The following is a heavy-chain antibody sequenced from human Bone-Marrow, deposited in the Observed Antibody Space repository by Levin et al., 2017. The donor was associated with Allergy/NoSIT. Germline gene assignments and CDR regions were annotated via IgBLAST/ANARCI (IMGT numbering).Heavy chain of an antibody. CDR1: GDSISSTSHF. J-gene: IGHJ3*01. CDR2: IYYSGST. D-gene: IGHD3-10*01. V-gene: IGHV4-39*01. Sequence: PGGSLRLSCTVSGDSISSTSHFWAWIRQPPGKGLEWIGSIYYSGSTEYNPSVQSRVTMSVDTSKGQFSLKLTSVTAADSAVYYCAREGYYGSGREDAFDVWGQGTTVTVSS. CDR3: AREGYYGSGREDAFDV.